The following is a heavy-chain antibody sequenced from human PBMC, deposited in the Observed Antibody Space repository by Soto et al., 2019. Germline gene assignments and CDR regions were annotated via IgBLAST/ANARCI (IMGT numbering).Heavy chain of an antibody. CDR3: ARDYADIAVAGMPLFAH. V-gene: IGHV1-3*01. Sequence: QVQLVQSGAEVKKPGASVNISCKASGFTFTTYALHWVRQATGQRPEWMGWVNAGSGNTRYLQRFQGRITITMDPSASTVYLDLSSLTSEDTAVYFCARDYADIAVAGMPLFAHWGQGTLFTVSS. CDR2: VNAGSGNT. CDR1: GFTFTTYA. J-gene: IGHJ4*01. D-gene: IGHD6-19*01.